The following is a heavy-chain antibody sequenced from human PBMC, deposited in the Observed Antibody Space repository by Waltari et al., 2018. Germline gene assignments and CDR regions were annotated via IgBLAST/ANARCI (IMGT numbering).Heavy chain of an antibody. CDR2: INPNTGDT. Sequence: QVQLVQSGAEVKKPGASVRVSCKAPGYTFTGYYIHWVRQAPGQGLEWMGRINPNTGDTKFAQNFRVRVTMTRDTSISTAYMELSGLRSDDTAMYFCVRREHFGDSLDYWGQGTLVAVSS. CDR3: VRREHFGDSLDY. D-gene: IGHD3-16*01. J-gene: IGHJ4*02. V-gene: IGHV1-2*06. CDR1: GYTFTGYY.